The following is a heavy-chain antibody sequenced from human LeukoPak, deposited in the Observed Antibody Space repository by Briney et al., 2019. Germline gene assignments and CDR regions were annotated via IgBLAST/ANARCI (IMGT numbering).Heavy chain of an antibody. V-gene: IGHV3-21*01. CDR1: GFNFSSYS. CDR3: ARDLVAAAGTFHYYYYYYMDV. CDR2: ISSSNSYI. Sequence: PGGSLRLSCAAPGFNFSSYSMNWVRQAPGEGLEWVSSISSSNSYIYYADSVKGRFTISRDNAKNSLYLQMNSLRAEDTAVYYCARDLVAAAGTFHYYYYYYMDVWGKGTTVTVSS. J-gene: IGHJ6*03. D-gene: IGHD6-13*01.